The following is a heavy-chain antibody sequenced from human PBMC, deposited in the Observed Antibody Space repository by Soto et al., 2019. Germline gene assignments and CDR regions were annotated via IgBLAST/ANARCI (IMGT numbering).Heavy chain of an antibody. D-gene: IGHD6-6*01. CDR3: ARRPIKGSSYYFDY. Sequence: SETLSLTCTVSGGSISSSSYYWGWIRQPPGKGLEWIGSIYYSGSTYYNPSLKSRVTISVDTSKNQFSLKLSSVTAADTAVYYCARRPIKGSSYYFDYWGQGTLVTVS. CDR2: IYYSGST. J-gene: IGHJ4*02. CDR1: GGSISSSSYY. V-gene: IGHV4-39*01.